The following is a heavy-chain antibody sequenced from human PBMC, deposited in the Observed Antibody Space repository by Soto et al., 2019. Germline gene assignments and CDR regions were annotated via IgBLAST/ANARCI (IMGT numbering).Heavy chain of an antibody. J-gene: IGHJ4*02. D-gene: IGHD3-3*01. CDR1: GFTFSSYA. CDR3: ARVSPIAFGVAFDY. CDR2: ISYDGSNK. Sequence: GGSLRLSCAASGFTFSSYAMHWVRQAPGKGLEWVAVISYDGSNKYYADSVKGRFTISRDNSKNTLYLQMNSLRAEDTAVYYCARVSPIAFGVAFDYWGQGTLVTVSS. V-gene: IGHV3-30-3*01.